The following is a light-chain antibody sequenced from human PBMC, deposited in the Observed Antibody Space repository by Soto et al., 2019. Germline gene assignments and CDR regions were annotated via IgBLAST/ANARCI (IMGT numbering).Light chain of an antibody. Sequence: EIVLTQSPGTLSLSPGERATLSCRASQSVSANNLAWYQQKAGQAPRLLIYSASSRDPGIPDRFSGSGSGTKFTLTIASLQPDDFATYYCQQYETFSGTFGPGIKVDIK. CDR2: SAS. CDR1: QSVSANN. V-gene: IGKV3-20*01. J-gene: IGKJ1*01. CDR3: QQYETFSGT.